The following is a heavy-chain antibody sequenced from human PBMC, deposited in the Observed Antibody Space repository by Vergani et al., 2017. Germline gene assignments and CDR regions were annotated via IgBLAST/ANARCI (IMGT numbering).Heavy chain of an antibody. D-gene: IGHD1-26*01. CDR1: GDSISSGNYY. J-gene: IGHJ3*02. CDR2: IYSSGST. V-gene: IGHV4-61*02. CDR3: ARGTFLRAFDN. Sequence: QVQLQESGPGLLKPSQTLSLTCSVAGDSISSGNYYWNWIRQPAGKGLEWMARIYSSGSTSYNPSIKSRITMSLDTSKNQFSLSLSSVTAADTAVYYCARGTFLRAFDNWGQGTVVTVSS.